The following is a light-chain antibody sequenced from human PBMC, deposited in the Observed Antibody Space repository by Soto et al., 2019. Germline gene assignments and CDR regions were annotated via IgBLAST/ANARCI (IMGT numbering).Light chain of an antibody. CDR2: DNS. CDR3: QSYDISLSGWV. CDR1: SSNIGAGYD. V-gene: IGLV1-40*01. Sequence: QSVLTQPPSVSGAPGQRVTISCTGSSSNIGAGYDVHWYQQLPGTAPKLLIYDNSNRPSGVPDRFAGSKSGTSASLAITGLQAEDEADYYFQSYDISLSGWVFGTGTKVTVL. J-gene: IGLJ1*01.